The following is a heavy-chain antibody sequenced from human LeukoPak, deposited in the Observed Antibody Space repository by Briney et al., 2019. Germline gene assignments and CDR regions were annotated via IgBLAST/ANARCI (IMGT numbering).Heavy chain of an antibody. V-gene: IGHV1-2*02. CDR3: AREGHDYSNSDFDY. J-gene: IGHJ4*02. Sequence: ASVKVSCKASGYTFTGYYMHWVRQAPGQGLEWMGWINPNSGGTNYAQKLQGRVTMTTDASTSTAYMELRSLRSDDTAVYYCAREGHDYSNSDFDYWGQGTLVTVSS. CDR2: INPNSGGT. CDR1: GYTFTGYY. D-gene: IGHD4-11*01.